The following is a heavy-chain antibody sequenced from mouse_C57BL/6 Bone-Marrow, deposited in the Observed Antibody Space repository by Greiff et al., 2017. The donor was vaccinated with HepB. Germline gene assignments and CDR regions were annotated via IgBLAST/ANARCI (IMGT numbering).Heavy chain of an antibody. Sequence: EVQRVESGTVLARPGASVKMSCKTSGYTFTSYWMHWVKQRPGQGLEWIGAIYPGNSDTSYNQKFKGKAKLTAVTSASTAYMERSSLTNEDSAVYYCTGDYYGSSPHYFDYWGQGTTLTV. D-gene: IGHD1-1*01. J-gene: IGHJ2*01. CDR1: GYTFTSYW. V-gene: IGHV1-5*01. CDR2: IYPGNSDT. CDR3: TGDYYGSSPHYFDY.